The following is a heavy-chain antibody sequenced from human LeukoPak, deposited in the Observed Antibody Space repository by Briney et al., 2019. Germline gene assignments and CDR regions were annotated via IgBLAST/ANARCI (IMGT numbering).Heavy chain of an antibody. CDR1: GGSISSYY. CDR2: IYHSGNA. Sequence: PSETLSLTCTVSGGSISSYYWGWIRQPPGKGLEWIGSIYHSGNAYYNQSLMSRVTTSVDTSKNQFSLKVSSATAADTAVYYCARDLRGAYMDCFDYWGQGTLVTVSS. J-gene: IGHJ4*02. CDR3: ARDLRGAYMDCFDY. V-gene: IGHV4-39*07. D-gene: IGHD3-16*01.